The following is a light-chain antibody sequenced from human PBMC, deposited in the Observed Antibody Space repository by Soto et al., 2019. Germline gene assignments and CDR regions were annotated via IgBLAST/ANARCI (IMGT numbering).Light chain of an antibody. V-gene: IGLV1-44*01. J-gene: IGLJ2*01. CDR2: SDI. CDR1: SSNIGSNT. Sequence: QSVLPQPPSASGTPGQRVTVSCSGSSSNIGSNTVTWYQQLPGTTHKLLIYSDIQRPSGVPDRISGSKSGTSASLAISGLQSEDEADYYCAAWDDSLNGVVFGGGTKVTVL. CDR3: AAWDDSLNGVV.